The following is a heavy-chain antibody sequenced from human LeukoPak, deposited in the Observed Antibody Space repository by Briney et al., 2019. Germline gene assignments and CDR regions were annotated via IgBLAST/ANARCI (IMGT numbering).Heavy chain of an antibody. D-gene: IGHD2-2*01. V-gene: IGHV3-11*01. CDR1: GFTFSDYY. CDR2: ISSSGSTI. J-gene: IGHJ4*02. Sequence: GGSLRLSCAASGFTFSDYYMSWIRQAPGKGLEWVSCISSSGSTIDYADSVKGRFTISRGNAKNSLYLQMNSLRAEDTAVYYCARSIPAGNRRWGQGTLVTVSS. CDR3: ARSIPAGNRR.